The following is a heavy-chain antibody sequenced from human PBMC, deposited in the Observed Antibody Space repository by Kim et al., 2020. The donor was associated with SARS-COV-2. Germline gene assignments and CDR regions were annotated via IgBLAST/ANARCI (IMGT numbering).Heavy chain of an antibody. V-gene: IGHV3-30*04. J-gene: IGHJ4*02. CDR1: GFTFRNYA. CDR3: ARKPSSGWSYYFDY. Sequence: GGSLRLSCAASGFTFRNYAMHWVRQAPGKGLEWVAIISYDGSNKYYADSVKGRFTISRDNSKNTLYLQMNSLRAEDTAVYYCARKPSSGWSYYFDYWGQGTLVTGSS. D-gene: IGHD6-19*01. CDR2: ISYDGSNK.